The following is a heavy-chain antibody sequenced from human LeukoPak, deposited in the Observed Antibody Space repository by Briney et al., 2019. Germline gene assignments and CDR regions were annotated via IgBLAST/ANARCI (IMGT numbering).Heavy chain of an antibody. CDR3: ARDYPENSSSWYYQGYYYYYMDV. CDR1: GGSFSGYY. CDR2: INHSGST. Sequence: SETLSLTCAVYGGSFSGYYWSWIRQPPGKGLEWIGEINHSGSTNYNPSLKSRVTISVDTSKNQFSLKLSSVTAADTAVYYCARDYPENSSSWYYQGYYYYYMDVWGKGTTVTVSS. V-gene: IGHV4-34*01. D-gene: IGHD6-13*01. J-gene: IGHJ6*03.